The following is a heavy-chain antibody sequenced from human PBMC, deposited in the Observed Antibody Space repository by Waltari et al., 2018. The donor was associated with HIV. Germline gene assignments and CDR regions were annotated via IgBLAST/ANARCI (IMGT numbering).Heavy chain of an antibody. Sequence: QLQLQESGPGLVKPSETLSLTCTVSGGSISSSSYYWGWIRQPPGKGLEWIGSIYYSGSTYYNPSLKSRVTISVDTSKNQFSLKLSSVTAADTAVYYCARRTTVTIDYYYYYGMDVWGQGTTVTVSS. CDR2: IYYSGST. CDR3: ARRTTVTIDYYYYYGMDV. J-gene: IGHJ6*02. V-gene: IGHV4-39*01. D-gene: IGHD4-17*01. CDR1: GGSISSSSYY.